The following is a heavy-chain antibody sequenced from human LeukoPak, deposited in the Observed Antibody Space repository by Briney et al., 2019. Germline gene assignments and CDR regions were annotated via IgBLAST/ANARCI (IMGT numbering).Heavy chain of an antibody. D-gene: IGHD6-13*01. Sequence: SETLSLTCTVSGGSISSYYWSWIRQPAGKGLEWIGRIYTSESTNYNPSLKSRVTMSVDTSKNQFSLKLSSVTAADTAVYYCARSSYSSSLYNAFDIWGQGTMVTVSS. CDR1: GGSISSYY. CDR2: IYTSEST. CDR3: ARSSYSSSLYNAFDI. J-gene: IGHJ3*02. V-gene: IGHV4-4*07.